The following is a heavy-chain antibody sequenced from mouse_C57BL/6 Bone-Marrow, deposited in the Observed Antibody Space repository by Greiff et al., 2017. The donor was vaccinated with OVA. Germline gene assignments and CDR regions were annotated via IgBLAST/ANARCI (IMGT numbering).Heavy chain of an antibody. J-gene: IGHJ3*01. V-gene: IGHV1-82*01. Sequence: QVHVKQSGPELVKPGASVKISCKASGYAFSSSWMNWVKQRPGKGLEWIGRIYPGDGDTNYNGKFKGKATLTADKSSSTAYMQLSSLTSEDSAVCFCARWVYAFAYWGQGTLVTVSA. CDR3: ARWVYAFAY. CDR1: GYAFSSSW. D-gene: IGHD1-1*01. CDR2: IYPGDGDT.